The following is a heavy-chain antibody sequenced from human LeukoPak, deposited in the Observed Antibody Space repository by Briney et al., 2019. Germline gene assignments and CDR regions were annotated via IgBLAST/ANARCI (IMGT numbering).Heavy chain of an antibody. CDR2: ISSYGDKT. CDR1: GFTFSNCA. Sequence: GGSLRLSCSASGFTFSNCAMHWVRQAPGKGPEYVSVISSYGDKTYYADSVKGRFTISRDNSKNTVSLQMSSLRAEDTAVYYCVKDLYKGDTSSWYYFDYWGQGTLVTVSS. V-gene: IGHV3-64D*06. J-gene: IGHJ4*02. CDR3: VKDLYKGDTSSWYYFDY. D-gene: IGHD6-13*01.